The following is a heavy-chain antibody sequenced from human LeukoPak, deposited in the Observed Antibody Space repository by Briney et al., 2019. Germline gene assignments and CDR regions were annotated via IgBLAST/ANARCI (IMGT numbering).Heavy chain of an antibody. CDR2: INPNSGGT. CDR3: ARDLRYCSGGSCYQYGMDV. V-gene: IGHV1-2*02. Sequence: ASVKVSCKASGYTFTGYYMHWVRQAPGQGLEWMGWINPNSGGTNYAPKFQGRVTMTRDTSISTAYMELSRLRSDDTAVYYCARDLRYCSGGSCYQYGMDVWGQGTTVTVSS. D-gene: IGHD2-15*01. CDR1: GYTFTGYY. J-gene: IGHJ6*02.